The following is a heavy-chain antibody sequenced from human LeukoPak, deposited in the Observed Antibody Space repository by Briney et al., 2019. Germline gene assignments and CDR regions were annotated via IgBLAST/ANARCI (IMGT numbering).Heavy chain of an antibody. Sequence: ASVKVSCKASGYIFTGYYMHWVRQAPGQGLEWMGWINPNSGGTNYAQKFQGRVTMTRDTSISTAYMELSRLRSDDTAVYYCARMRTYGGNRWAFDIWGQGTMVTVSS. J-gene: IGHJ3*02. V-gene: IGHV1-2*02. CDR1: GYIFTGYY. D-gene: IGHD4-23*01. CDR3: ARMRTYGGNRWAFDI. CDR2: INPNSGGT.